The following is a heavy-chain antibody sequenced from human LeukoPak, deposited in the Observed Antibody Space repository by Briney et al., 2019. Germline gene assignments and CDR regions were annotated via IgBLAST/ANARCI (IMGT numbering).Heavy chain of an antibody. V-gene: IGHV4-38-2*02. CDR1: DFSISSGYY. CDR3: ARHRSGWLQSSFDY. J-gene: IGHJ4*02. D-gene: IGHD5-24*01. CDR2: ISYSGSP. Sequence: PSETLSLTCSVSDFSISSGYYWGWVRQPPEKRLEWIGSISYSGSPYYNASLKSRVTQALDTSKNQFSLKLSSVTAADTAVYYCARHRSGWLQSSFDYWGQGTLVTVSS.